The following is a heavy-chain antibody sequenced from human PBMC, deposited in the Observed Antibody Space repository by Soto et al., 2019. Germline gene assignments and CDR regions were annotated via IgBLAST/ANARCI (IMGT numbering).Heavy chain of an antibody. CDR3: ARASTYPGMYAEVLDY. CDR2: ISYSGST. CDR1: GDSIRSGGHN. V-gene: IGHV4-31*03. Sequence: QVQLQESGPGLVKPSQTLSFTCTVSGDSIRSGGHNWSWAPQHPGKARGWIGYISYSGSTHFNPSLKSRLTISVDTSKNHFSLKLSSVTAADTAVYYCARASTYPGMYAEVLDYWGQGSLVTVSS. D-gene: IGHD2-8*01. J-gene: IGHJ4*02.